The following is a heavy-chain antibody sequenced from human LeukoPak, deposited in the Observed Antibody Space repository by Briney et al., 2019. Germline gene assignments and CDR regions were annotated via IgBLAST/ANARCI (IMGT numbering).Heavy chain of an antibody. Sequence: SETLSLTCTVSHYSISSGYHWAWIRQPLGKPLEWVGSIDHSGGTLYNPSLKSRVSMSVDTSKNQLYLKSRFVTAADTAVYYCARDGSNMITVVPFDYWGQGALVTVSS. CDR1: HYSISSGYH. V-gene: IGHV4-38-2*02. CDR3: ARDGSNMITVVPFDY. J-gene: IGHJ4*02. CDR2: IDHSGGT. D-gene: IGHD3-22*01.